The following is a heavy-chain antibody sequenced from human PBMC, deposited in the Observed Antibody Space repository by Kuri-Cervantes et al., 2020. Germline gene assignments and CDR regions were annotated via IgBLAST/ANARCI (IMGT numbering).Heavy chain of an antibody. Sequence: LSLTCAASGFTVSSNYMSWVRQAPGKGLVWVSHIHGAGGRTDYADSVKGRFTISRDNAKNIVYLQMNSLRAEDTAVYYCAKRGGSGSYYNVRGGENYFDYWGQGTLVTVSS. D-gene: IGHD3-10*01. CDR1: GFTVSSNY. CDR2: IHGAGGRT. J-gene: IGHJ4*02. CDR3: AKRGGSGSYYNVRGGENYFDY. V-gene: IGHV3-53*01.